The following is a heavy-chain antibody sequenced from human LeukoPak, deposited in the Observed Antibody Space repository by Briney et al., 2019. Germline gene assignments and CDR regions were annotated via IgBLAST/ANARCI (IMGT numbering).Heavy chain of an antibody. D-gene: IGHD2-15*01. CDR1: GYTFTSYY. CDR3: AREVRGAGWMVVAAAPGYFDY. J-gene: IGHJ4*02. Sequence: ASVKVSCKASGYTFTSYYMHWVRQAPGQGLEWMGIINPSGGSTSYAQKFQGRVTMTRDTSTSTVYMELNSLRSEDTAVYYCAREVRGAGWMVVAAAPGYFDYWGQGTLVTVSS. V-gene: IGHV1-46*01. CDR2: INPSGGST.